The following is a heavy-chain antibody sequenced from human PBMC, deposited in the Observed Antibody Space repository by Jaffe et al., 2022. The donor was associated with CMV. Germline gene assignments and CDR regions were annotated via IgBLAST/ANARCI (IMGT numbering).Heavy chain of an antibody. CDR2: ISSSGSTI. CDR3: ARDRYVDYGGIGAGTDAFDI. CDR1: GFTFSSYE. Sequence: EVQLVESGGGLVQPGGSLRLSCAASGFTFSSYEMNWVRQAPGKGLEWVSYISSSGSTIYYADSVKGRFTISRDNAKNSLYLQMNSLRAEDTAVYYCARDRYVDYGGIGAGTDAFDIWGQGTMVTVSS. J-gene: IGHJ3*02. V-gene: IGHV3-48*03. D-gene: IGHD4-17*01.